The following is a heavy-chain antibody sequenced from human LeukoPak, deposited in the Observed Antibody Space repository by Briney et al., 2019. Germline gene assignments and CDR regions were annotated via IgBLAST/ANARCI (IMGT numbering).Heavy chain of an antibody. CDR2: ISDSSDDR. V-gene: IGHV3-11*06. J-gene: IGHJ4*02. Sequence: GGSLRLSCVVSGFTFSDYYMSWIRQAPGKGLEWVSYISDSSDDRRYADSVEGRFTISRDNSKNSLYLQMNALRAEDTGVYYCGFIAAAGRWGQGTLVTVSA. D-gene: IGHD6-25*01. CDR3: GFIAAAGR. CDR1: GFTFSDYY.